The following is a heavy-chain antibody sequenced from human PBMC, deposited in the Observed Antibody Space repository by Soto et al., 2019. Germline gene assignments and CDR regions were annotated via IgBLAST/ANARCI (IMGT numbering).Heavy chain of an antibody. CDR2: INHSGST. CDR3: ARLWFGELFLDY. Sequence: SETLSLTCAVYGGSFSGYYWSWIRQPPGKGLEWIGEINHSGSTNYNPSLKSRVTISVDTSKNQFSLKLSSVTAADTAVYYCARLWFGELFLDYWGQGTLVTVSS. CDR1: GGSFSGYY. V-gene: IGHV4-34*01. J-gene: IGHJ4*02. D-gene: IGHD3-10*01.